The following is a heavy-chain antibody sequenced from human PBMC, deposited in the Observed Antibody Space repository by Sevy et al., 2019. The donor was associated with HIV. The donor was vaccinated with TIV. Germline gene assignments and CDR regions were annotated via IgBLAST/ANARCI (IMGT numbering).Heavy chain of an antibody. V-gene: IGHV3-30-3*01. CDR1: GFMFSDYS. D-gene: IGHD1-1*01. Sequence: GGSLRLSCAVSGFMFSDYSMHWIRQAPGKGLEWVTLISYDGSNKFYAGSVQGRFTISRDNSKNILFLQMNSVRDEDTAVYYCVRDGRHGLPDYWGQGTLVTVSS. J-gene: IGHJ4*02. CDR3: VRDGRHGLPDY. CDR2: ISYDGSNK.